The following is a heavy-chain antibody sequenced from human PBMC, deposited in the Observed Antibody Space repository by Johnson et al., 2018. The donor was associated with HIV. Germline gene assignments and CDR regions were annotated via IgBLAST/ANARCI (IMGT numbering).Heavy chain of an antibody. CDR1: GFTFSSYA. V-gene: IGHV3-30*04. J-gene: IGHJ3*02. Sequence: VQLVESGGGVVPPGRSLRLSCAASGFTFSSYAMHWVRQAPGKGLEWVAVISYDGSNKYYADSVKGRFTISSDNSKNTLYLQMNSLRAEDTAVYYCARDPVIFRSGSYYGDRAFDIWGQGTMVTVSS. CDR2: ISYDGSNK. CDR3: ARDPVIFRSGSYYGDRAFDI. D-gene: IGHD1-26*01.